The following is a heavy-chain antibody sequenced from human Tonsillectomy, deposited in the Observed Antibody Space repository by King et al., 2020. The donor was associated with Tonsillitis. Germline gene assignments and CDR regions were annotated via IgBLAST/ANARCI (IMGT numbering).Heavy chain of an antibody. CDR3: AREASYITSWEGYYYYYMDV. J-gene: IGHJ6*03. V-gene: IGHV4-34*01. CDR1: GGSFSGYY. CDR2: INHSGST. D-gene: IGHD6-13*01. Sequence: VQLQQWGAGLLKPSETLSLTCAVSGGSFSGYYWSWIRQPPGKGLEWIGEINHSGSTNYNPSLKSRVTISVDTSKNQFSLMLSSVTAADTAVYYCAREASYITSWEGYYYYYMDVWGKGTTVTVSS.